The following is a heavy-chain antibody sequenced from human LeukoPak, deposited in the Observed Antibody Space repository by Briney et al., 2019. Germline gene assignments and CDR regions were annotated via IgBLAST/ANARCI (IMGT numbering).Heavy chain of an antibody. CDR2: ISGSGGST. CDR1: GFTFSSYA. V-gene: IGHV3-23*01. CDR3: AKDLPYCGGDCYTGYFDY. D-gene: IGHD2-21*01. J-gene: IGHJ4*02. Sequence: QAGGSLRLSCAASGFTFSSYAMSWVRQAPGKGLEWVSAISGSGGSTYYADSVKGRFTISRDNAKNSLYLQMNSLRAEDTAVYYCAKDLPYCGGDCYTGYFDYWGQGTLVTVSS.